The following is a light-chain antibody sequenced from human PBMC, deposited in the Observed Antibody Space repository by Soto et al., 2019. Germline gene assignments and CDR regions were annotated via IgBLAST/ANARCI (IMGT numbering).Light chain of an antibody. CDR2: GAS. Sequence: EIVMTPSPATLSVSPVEIATLYFSAIQSVISNLAWYQQTPGQAPRLLIYGASTRATGIPARFSGSGSGTEFTLTISSLQSEDFAVYYCQQYNNWRTFGQGTKVDIK. J-gene: IGKJ1*01. CDR3: QQYNNWRT. V-gene: IGKV3-15*01. CDR1: QSVISN.